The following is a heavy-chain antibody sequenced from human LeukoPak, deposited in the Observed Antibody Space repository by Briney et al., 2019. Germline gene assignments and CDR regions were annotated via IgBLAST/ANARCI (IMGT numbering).Heavy chain of an antibody. J-gene: IGHJ6*02. CDR3: ARDMAGYSSGWLGSYYYYGMDV. CDR2: ISSSSSYI. D-gene: IGHD6-19*01. V-gene: IGHV3-21*01. CDR1: GFTISSSW. Sequence: PGGSLRLSCAASGFTISSSWMNWVRQAPGKGLEWVSSISSSSSYIYYADSVKGRFTISRDNAKNSLYLQMNSLRAEDTAVYYCARDMAGYSSGWLGSYYYYGMDVWGQGTTVTVSS.